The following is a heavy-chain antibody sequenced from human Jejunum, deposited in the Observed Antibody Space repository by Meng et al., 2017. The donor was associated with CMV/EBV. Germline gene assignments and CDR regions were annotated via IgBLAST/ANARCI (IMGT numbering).Heavy chain of an antibody. J-gene: IGHJ6*02. Sequence: NFDDYGMSWVRQRPGKGLEWVSGLNWNGDNPGYADSVKGRFIVSRDNAKNSLYLQMNSLRVEDTAVYYCARARGRDLLYSYFGMDVWGQGTMVTVSS. D-gene: IGHD3-16*01. V-gene: IGHV3-20*03. CDR2: LNWNGDNP. CDR3: ARARGRDLLYSYFGMDV. CDR1: NFDDYG.